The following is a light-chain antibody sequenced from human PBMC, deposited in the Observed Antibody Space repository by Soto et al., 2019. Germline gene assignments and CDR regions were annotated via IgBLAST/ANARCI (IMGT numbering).Light chain of an antibody. CDR1: SNDVGSYNY. J-gene: IGLJ2*01. Sequence: QSALTQPASVSGSPGQSITISCTGTSNDVGSYNYVSWYQHHPGKAPRLMIYASSNRPSGVSHRFSGSRSGNTASLTISGLQTEDEAHYYCCSYTGSSTYVFFGGGTKVTVL. V-gene: IGLV2-14*01. CDR2: ASS. CDR3: CSYTGSSTYVF.